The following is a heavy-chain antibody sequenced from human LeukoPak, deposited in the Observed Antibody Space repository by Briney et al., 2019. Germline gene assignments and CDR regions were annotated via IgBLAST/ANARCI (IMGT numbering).Heavy chain of an antibody. CDR2: IYCSGST. D-gene: IGHD2-21*01. V-gene: IGHV4-59*01. CDR3: ARGVVIAPQTFDY. J-gene: IGHJ4*02. CDR1: SGSFSAFY. Sequence: PSETLSLTCAVYSGSFSAFYWSWIRQPPGKGLEWVGYIYCSGSTNHSPSLKSRVPISLDTSKNHVSLSLSPVTAADTAVYYCARGVVIAPQTFDYWGQGTLVTVSS.